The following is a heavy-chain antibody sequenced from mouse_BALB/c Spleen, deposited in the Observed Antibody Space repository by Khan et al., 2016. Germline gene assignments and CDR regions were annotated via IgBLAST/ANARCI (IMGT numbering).Heavy chain of an antibody. J-gene: IGHJ4*01. Sequence: QMQLEESGPGLVAPSQSLSITCTVSGFSLTSYGVHWVRQPPGKGLEWLGVIWAGGSTNYNSALMSRLSISKDNSKSQVFLKMNRLQTDDTAMYYCAREEGGKWGYAMDYWGQGTSVTVSS. D-gene: IGHD2-1*01. V-gene: IGHV2-9*02. CDR1: GFSLTSYG. CDR3: AREEGGKWGYAMDY. CDR2: IWAGGST.